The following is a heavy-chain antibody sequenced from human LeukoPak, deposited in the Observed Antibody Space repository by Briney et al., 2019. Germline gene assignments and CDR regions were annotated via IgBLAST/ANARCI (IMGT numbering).Heavy chain of an antibody. CDR3: ARHERDASLDHALDI. CDR2: IYYSGST. V-gene: IGHV4-59*08. D-gene: IGHD5-24*01. CDR1: GGSISSYY. Sequence: PSETLSLTCTVSGGSISSYYWSWIRQPPGKGLERIGYIYYSGSTSYNPSFKSRVTILVDTSKNQFSLKLSSVTAADTAVYYCARHERDASLDHALDIWGQGTMVTVSS. J-gene: IGHJ3*02.